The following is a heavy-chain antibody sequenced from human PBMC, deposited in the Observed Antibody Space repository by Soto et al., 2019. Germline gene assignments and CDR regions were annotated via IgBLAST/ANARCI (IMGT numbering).Heavy chain of an antibody. D-gene: IGHD3-3*01. CDR2: INPTTGGT. J-gene: IGHJ4*02. Sequence: ASVKVSCKASGYTFTGNYLHWVRQAPGQGLEWMALINPTTGGTNYAQKLQGRVTMTTDTSTSTAYMELRSLRSDDTAVYYCARVRDFWSGYRNDYWGQGTLVNVSS. CDR1: GYTFTGNY. V-gene: IGHV1-2*02. CDR3: ARVRDFWSGYRNDY.